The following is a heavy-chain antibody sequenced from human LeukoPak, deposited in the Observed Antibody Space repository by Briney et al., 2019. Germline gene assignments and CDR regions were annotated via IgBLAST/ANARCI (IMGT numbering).Heavy chain of an antibody. CDR3: ASCLYYYGSSGYPSFDY. V-gene: IGHV3-53*01. CDR1: GFTVSSNY. J-gene: IGHJ4*02. D-gene: IGHD3-22*01. Sequence: GGSLRLSCAASGFTVSSNYMTWVRQAPGKGLEWVSVIYSGGRIYYADSVKGRFTISRDNSKNTLYLQMNSLRAEDTAVYYCASCLYYYGSSGYPSFDYWGQGILVTVSS. CDR2: IYSGGRI.